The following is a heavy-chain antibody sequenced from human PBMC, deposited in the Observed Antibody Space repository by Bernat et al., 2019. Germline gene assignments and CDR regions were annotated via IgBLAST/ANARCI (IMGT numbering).Heavy chain of an antibody. J-gene: IGHJ3*02. CDR3: ARGSSSYYYGSGSSEDAFDI. CDR2: INHSGST. V-gene: IGHV4-34*01. CDR1: GGSFSGYY. Sequence: QVQLQQWGAGLLKPSETLSLTCAVYGGSFSGYYWSWIRQPPGKGLEWIGEINHSGSTNYNPSLKSRVTISVDTSRSRFSLKLSSVTAADTAVYYCARGSSSYYYGSGSSEDAFDIWGQGTMVTISS. D-gene: IGHD3-10*01.